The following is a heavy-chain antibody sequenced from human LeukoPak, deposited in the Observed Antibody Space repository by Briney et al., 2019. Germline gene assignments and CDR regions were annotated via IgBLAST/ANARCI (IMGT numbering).Heavy chain of an antibody. V-gene: IGHV3-23*01. CDR3: ATFYYFDY. J-gene: IGHJ4*02. CDR1: GFTVSSNY. CDR2: ISGSGGST. Sequence: GGSLRLSCAASGFTVSSNYMSWVRQAPGKGLEWVSVISGSGGSTYYADSVKGRFTISRDNSKNTLYLQMNSLRAEDTAVYYCATFYYFDYWGQGTLVTVSS.